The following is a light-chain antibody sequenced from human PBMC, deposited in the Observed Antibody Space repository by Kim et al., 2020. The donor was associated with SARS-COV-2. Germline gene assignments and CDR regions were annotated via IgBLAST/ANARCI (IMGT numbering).Light chain of an antibody. J-gene: IGKJ4*01. CDR1: QGIRND. Sequence: ASVGGRVTITCRASQGIRNDLGWYQQKPGKAPKLLIYAASILHSGVPSRFSGSGSGTDFTLTISSLRPEDFATYYCLQDYNYPLTFGGGTKVDIK. V-gene: IGKV1-6*01. CDR3: LQDYNYPLT. CDR2: AAS.